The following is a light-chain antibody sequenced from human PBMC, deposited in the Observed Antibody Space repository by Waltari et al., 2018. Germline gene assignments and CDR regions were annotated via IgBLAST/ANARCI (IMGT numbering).Light chain of an antibody. CDR3: MEALQTPLT. V-gene: IGKV2-28*01. CDR1: QSLLHRIGHYY. Sequence: DIVMTQSPLSLPVTPGEPASISCRSSQSLLHRIGHYYLEWYLQKPGKSPQLLIYLGSNRSSGDCERFCGIGMGTDFILKIIRVESKDVGGYNCMEALQTPLTFGQARRLQIK. CDR2: LGS. J-gene: IGKJ5*01.